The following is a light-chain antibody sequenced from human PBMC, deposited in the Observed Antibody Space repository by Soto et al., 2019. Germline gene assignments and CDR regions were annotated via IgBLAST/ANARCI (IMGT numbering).Light chain of an antibody. CDR1: QSVSSSY. CDR2: GAS. Sequence: EIVLTQSPGTLSLSPGERATLSCRASQSVSSSYLAWYQQKPGQAPRLLIYGASGRATGIPDRFSGSGSGTDFTLTISILEPEDFAVYYCQQYGSSPPVTFGQGTRLRLN. J-gene: IGKJ5*01. CDR3: QQYGSSPPVT. V-gene: IGKV3-20*01.